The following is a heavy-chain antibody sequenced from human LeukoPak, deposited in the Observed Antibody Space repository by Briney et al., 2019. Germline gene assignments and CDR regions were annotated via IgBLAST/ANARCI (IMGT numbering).Heavy chain of an antibody. J-gene: IGHJ4*02. Sequence: GGSLRLSCAASGFTFSSYAMSWVRRAPGKGLEWVSAISGSGGSTYYADSVKGRFTISRDNSKNTLYLQMNSLRAEDTAVYYCAKLRFGYSYGSPVDYWGQGTLVTVSS. V-gene: IGHV3-23*01. D-gene: IGHD5-18*01. CDR2: ISGSGGST. CDR1: GFTFSSYA. CDR3: AKLRFGYSYGSPVDY.